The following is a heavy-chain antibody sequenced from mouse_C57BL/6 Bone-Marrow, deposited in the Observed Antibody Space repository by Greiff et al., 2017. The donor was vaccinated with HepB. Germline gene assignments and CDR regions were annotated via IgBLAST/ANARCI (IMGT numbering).Heavy chain of an antibody. CDR3: AIQGIYYGHYGDFDV. Sequence: QVQLQQPGAELVKPGASVKLSCKASGYTFTSYWMHWVKQRPGQGLEWIGMIHPNSGSTNYNEKFKGKATLTVDKSSSTAYMQLSSLTSEDSAVYYCAIQGIYYGHYGDFDVWGTGTTVTVSS. V-gene: IGHV1-64*01. J-gene: IGHJ1*03. CDR1: GYTFTSYW. CDR2: IHPNSGST. D-gene: IGHD2-1*01.